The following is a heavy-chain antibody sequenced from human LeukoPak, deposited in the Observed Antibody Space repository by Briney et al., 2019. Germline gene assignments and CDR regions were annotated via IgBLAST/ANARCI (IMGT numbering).Heavy chain of an antibody. CDR1: GFTFSSYG. CDR2: IRYDGSNK. V-gene: IGHV3-30*02. D-gene: IGHD6-19*01. J-gene: IGHJ6*03. Sequence: GGSLRLSCAGSGFTFSSYGMHWVRQAPGKGLEWVAFIRYDGSNKYYADSVKGRFTISRDNSRNTLYLQMNSLRAEDTAVYYCASPPYSSGWYDYYMDVWGKGTTVTVSS. CDR3: ASPPYSSGWYDYYMDV.